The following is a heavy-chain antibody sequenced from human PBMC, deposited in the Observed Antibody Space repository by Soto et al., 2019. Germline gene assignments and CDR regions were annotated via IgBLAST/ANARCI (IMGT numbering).Heavy chain of an antibody. Sequence: EVKLLESGGGLVQPGGSLRLSCAASGFIFRDYYMSWVRQAPGKGLEWVSAISSRGDTTFYGDSPAGRFTISRDNSNDTLYPQLHSVSVEDTALYYCARSSVYYGLDVWGPGTTVTVSS. V-gene: IGHV3-23*01. CDR3: ARSSVYYGLDV. CDR1: GFIFRDYY. CDR2: ISSRGDTT. J-gene: IGHJ6*02.